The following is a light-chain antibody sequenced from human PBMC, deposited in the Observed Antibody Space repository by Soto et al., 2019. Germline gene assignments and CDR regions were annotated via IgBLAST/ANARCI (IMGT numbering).Light chain of an antibody. J-gene: IGKJ3*01. V-gene: IGKV1-27*01. CDR3: QKYNNVPFT. Sequence: DTQMTQSPYSLSASVGDRVTITCRASEAISIYLAWYQQKPGKVPNLLIYDASTLQSGVPSRFSGSGSGTDFTLTISSLQPEDVASYYCQKYNNVPFTFGPGTKVEIK. CDR2: DAS. CDR1: EAISIY.